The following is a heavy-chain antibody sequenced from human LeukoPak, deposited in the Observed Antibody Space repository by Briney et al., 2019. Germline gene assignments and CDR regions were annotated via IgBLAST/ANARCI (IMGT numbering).Heavy chain of an antibody. CDR1: GFTFSSYA. D-gene: IGHD5-12*01. CDR3: AKVSGYVPRTLFDY. V-gene: IGHV3-23*01. CDR2: ISSSGGST. Sequence: GGSLRLSCAASGFTFSSYAMSWVRQAPGKGLEWVSAISSSGGSTYYADSVKGRFTISRDNSKNTLYLQMNSLRAEDTAVYYCAKVSGYVPRTLFDYWGQGTLVTVSS. J-gene: IGHJ4*02.